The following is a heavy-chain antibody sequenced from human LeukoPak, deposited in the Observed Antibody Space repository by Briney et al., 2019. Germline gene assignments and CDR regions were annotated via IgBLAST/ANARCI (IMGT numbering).Heavy chain of an antibody. Sequence: IPSETLSLTCAVYGGSFSGYYWSWIRQPPGKGLEWIGEINHSGATSYNPSLKSRVTISVDTSRNQFSLKLTSVTAADTAVYYCARGDYTDYTFYVWGQGTMVTVSS. D-gene: IGHD4-11*01. CDR2: INHSGAT. CDR1: GGSFSGYY. V-gene: IGHV4-34*01. CDR3: ARGDYTDYTFYV. J-gene: IGHJ3*01.